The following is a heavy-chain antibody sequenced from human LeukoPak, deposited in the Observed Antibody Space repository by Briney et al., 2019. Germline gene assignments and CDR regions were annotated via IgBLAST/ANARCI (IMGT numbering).Heavy chain of an antibody. V-gene: IGHV3-74*01. J-gene: IGHJ4*02. CDR2: INGDESST. CDR1: GFTFSSYA. Sequence: QSGGSLRLSCAASGFTFSSYAMSWVRQAPGKGLVWVSRINGDESSTAYADSVKGRFTISRDNARNTLYLQMNSLRVEDTAIYYCARDRAESNWTNHTLFDSWGQGTPVTVSS. D-gene: IGHD1/OR15-1a*01. CDR3: ARDRAESNWTNHTLFDS.